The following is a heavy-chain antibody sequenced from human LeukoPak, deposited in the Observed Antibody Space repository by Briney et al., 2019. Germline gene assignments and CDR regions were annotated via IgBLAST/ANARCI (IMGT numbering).Heavy chain of an antibody. V-gene: IGHV1-18*01. CDR2: VSTSNGDT. D-gene: IGHD5-18*01. CDR3: ATVADTSMVTPGFDS. Sequence: ASVKVSCKTSGYNFNRYAITWVRQAPGQGLEWIGWVSTSNGDTNYAETFQGRVAMTTDTVTKTAYMELRRLRSGDTAIYFCATVADTSMVTPGFDSWGQGTLVTVSS. CDR1: GYNFNRYA. J-gene: IGHJ4*02.